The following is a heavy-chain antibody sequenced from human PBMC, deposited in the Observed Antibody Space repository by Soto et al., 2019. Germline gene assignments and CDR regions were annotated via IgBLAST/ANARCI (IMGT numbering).Heavy chain of an antibody. CDR3: AKRSQMVRGVIPFDY. D-gene: IGHD3-10*01. J-gene: IGHJ4*02. CDR2: ISGSGGST. V-gene: IGHV3-23*01. Sequence: GGSLRLSCAASGFTFSSYAMSWVRQAPGKGLEWVSAISGSGGSTYYADSVKGRFTISRDNSKNTLYLQMNSLRAEDTAVYYCAKRSQMVRGVIPFDYWGQGTLVTVSS. CDR1: GFTFSSYA.